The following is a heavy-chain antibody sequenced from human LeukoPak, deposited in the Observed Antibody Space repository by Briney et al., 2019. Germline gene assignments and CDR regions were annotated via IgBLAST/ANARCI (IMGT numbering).Heavy chain of an antibody. CDR3: ARELDYGDYASYFDY. CDR2: IYYSGST. D-gene: IGHD4-17*01. CDR1: GGSISSYY. J-gene: IGHJ4*02. Sequence: SETLSLTCTVSGGSISSYYWSWIRQPPGKGLEWVGYIYYSGSTNYNPSLKSRVTISVDTSKNQFSLKLSSVTAADTAVYCCARELDYGDYASYFDYWGQGTLVTVSS. V-gene: IGHV4-59*01.